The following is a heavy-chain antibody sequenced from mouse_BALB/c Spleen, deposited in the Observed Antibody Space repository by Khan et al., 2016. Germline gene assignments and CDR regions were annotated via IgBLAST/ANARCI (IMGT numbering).Heavy chain of an antibody. V-gene: IGHV14-3*02. CDR1: GFNIKGTY. Sequence: VRLQQSGAELVKPGASVKLSCTASGFNIKGTYVHWVKQRPEQGLEWIGRIDPANGTAEYDPKLQGKAIITADTSSNTAYLQLSSLTSEDIAVYYCARSGVVSHFDYWGQGTTLTVSS. CDR3: ARSGVVSHFDY. D-gene: IGHD3-2*02. J-gene: IGHJ2*01. CDR2: IDPANGTA.